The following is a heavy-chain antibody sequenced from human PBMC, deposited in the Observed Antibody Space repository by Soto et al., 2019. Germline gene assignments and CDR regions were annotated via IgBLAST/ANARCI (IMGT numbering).Heavy chain of an antibody. V-gene: IGHV2-5*02. J-gene: IGHJ6*02. CDR3: VQSRCGGDCLQSYSSHSYYGLDV. D-gene: IGHD2-21*02. Sequence: QITLKESGPTLVKPTQTLTLTCSFSGFSLSTTGVGVGWIRQPPGKALEWLALIYWDDDKRYNPSLNSRLTITKDTYKNQVVLAMTTMDPVDTATYYCVQSRCGGDCLQSYSSHSYYGLDVWGQGTTVTVSS. CDR2: IYWDDDK. CDR1: GFSLSTTGVG.